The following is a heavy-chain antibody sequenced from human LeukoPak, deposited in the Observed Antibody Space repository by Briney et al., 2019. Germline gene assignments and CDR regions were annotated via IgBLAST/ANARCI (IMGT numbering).Heavy chain of an antibody. Sequence: SETLSLTCTVSGGSMSNYYWSWIRQPPGKGLEWIGYISYSGSTNYNPSLKSRVTISIDTSKNQFSLKLNSVTAADTAVYYCARLLIAEAGHLTFDIWGQGTMVTVSS. D-gene: IGHD6-13*01. CDR2: ISYSGST. J-gene: IGHJ3*02. V-gene: IGHV4-59*01. CDR1: GGSMSNYY. CDR3: ARLLIAEAGHLTFDI.